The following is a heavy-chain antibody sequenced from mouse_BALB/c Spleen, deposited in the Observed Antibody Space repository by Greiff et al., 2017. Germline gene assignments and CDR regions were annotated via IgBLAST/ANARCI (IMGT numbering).Heavy chain of an antibody. CDR1: GFTFSSYA. CDR3: AKWDDGYVYFDG. J-gene: IGHJ1*01. Sequence: EVKLLESGGGLVKPGGSLKLSCAASGFTFSSYAMSWVRQTPEKRLEWVATISSGGSYTYYPDSVKGRFTISRDNAKNTLYLQMSSLRSEDTAMYYCAKWDDGYVYFDGWGAGTTVTVSS. D-gene: IGHD2-3*01. CDR2: ISSGGSYT. V-gene: IGHV5-9-3*01.